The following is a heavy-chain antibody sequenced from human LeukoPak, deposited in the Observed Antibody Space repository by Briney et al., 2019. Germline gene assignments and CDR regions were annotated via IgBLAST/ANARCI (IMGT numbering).Heavy chain of an antibody. Sequence: GASVKVSCKASGYTFTSYVINWVRQATGQGREWMGWMNPNSGNTGYAQKFQGRVTMTRNTSISTAYMELSSLRPEDTAVYYCARERRGPHYDFWSGQRRIYYYGMDVWGQGTTVTVSS. CDR3: ARERRGPHYDFWSGQRRIYYYGMDV. CDR2: MNPNSGNT. J-gene: IGHJ6*02. CDR1: GYTFTSYV. V-gene: IGHV1-8*01. D-gene: IGHD3-3*01.